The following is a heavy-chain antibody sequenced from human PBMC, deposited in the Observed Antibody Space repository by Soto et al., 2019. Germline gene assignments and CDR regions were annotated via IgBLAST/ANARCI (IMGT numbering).Heavy chain of an antibody. V-gene: IGHV3-33*01. CDR2: IWYDGSNK. J-gene: IGHJ4*02. Sequence: QVQLVESGGGVVQPGRSLRLSCAASGFTFSSYGMHWVRQAPGKGLEWVAVIWYDGSNKYYADSVKGRFTISRDNSKNTLYQQMNSLRAEDTAVYYCARDRGALGYCSSTSCYTFDYWGQGTLVTVSS. D-gene: IGHD2-2*02. CDR1: GFTFSSYG. CDR3: ARDRGALGYCSSTSCYTFDY.